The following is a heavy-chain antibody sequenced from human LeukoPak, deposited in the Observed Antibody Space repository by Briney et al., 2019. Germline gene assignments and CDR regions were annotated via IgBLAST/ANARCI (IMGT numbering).Heavy chain of an antibody. CDR3: GSALGSGDYYDGGFGFDP. CDR2: INHSVST. J-gene: IGHJ5*02. Sequence: SETLSLTCAVYGGSFSGYYWSWIRQPPGKGLEWIGEINHSVSTNYYPSLKSQVTTSVNTTNNQFPVQPSSVTAAEPAVYYCGSALGSGDYYDGGFGFDPWGQGTLVSVSS. V-gene: IGHV4-34*01. D-gene: IGHD3-22*01. CDR1: GGSFSGYY.